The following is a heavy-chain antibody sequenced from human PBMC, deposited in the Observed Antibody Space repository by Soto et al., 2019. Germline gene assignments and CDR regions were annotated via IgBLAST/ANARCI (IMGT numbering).Heavy chain of an antibody. CDR3: ASSPQSSGWSRFDY. V-gene: IGHV1-2*02. Sequence: AASVKVSCKASGYTFTGYYMHWVRQAPGQGLEWMGWINPNSGGTNYAQKFQGRVTMTRDTSISTAYMELSRLRSDDTAVYYCASSPQSSGWSRFDYWGQGTLVTVSS. CDR2: INPNSGGT. J-gene: IGHJ4*02. CDR1: GYTFTGYY. D-gene: IGHD6-19*01.